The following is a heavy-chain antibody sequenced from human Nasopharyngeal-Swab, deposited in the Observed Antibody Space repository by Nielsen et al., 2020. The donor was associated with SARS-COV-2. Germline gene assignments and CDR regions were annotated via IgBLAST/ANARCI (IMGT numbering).Heavy chain of an antibody. CDR3: ARDLDPATAGALDI. D-gene: IGHD2-2*01. Sequence: SVKVSCKASGYTFRIYYMHWVRQAPGQGLEWMGLINPSGGQTTYAQKFQGRVTMTRDTSTNTVYMELSSLRSEDTAVYYCARDLDPATAGALDIWGQGTMVTVSS. V-gene: IGHV1-46*01. CDR2: INPSGGQT. J-gene: IGHJ3*02. CDR1: GYTFRIYY.